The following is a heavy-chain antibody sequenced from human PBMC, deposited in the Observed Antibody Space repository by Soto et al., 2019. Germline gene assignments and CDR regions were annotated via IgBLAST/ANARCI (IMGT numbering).Heavy chain of an antibody. J-gene: IGHJ6*02. CDR1: GFTFTSSA. D-gene: IGHD6-13*01. CDR3: AAVETAAAGPYYYGMDV. Sequence: ASVKVSCKASGFTFTSSAVQWVRQARGQRLEWIGWIVVGSGNTNYAQKFQERVTITRDMSTSTAYMELSSLRSEDTAVYYCAAVETAAAGPYYYGMDVWGQGTTVTVSS. V-gene: IGHV1-58*01. CDR2: IVVGSGNT.